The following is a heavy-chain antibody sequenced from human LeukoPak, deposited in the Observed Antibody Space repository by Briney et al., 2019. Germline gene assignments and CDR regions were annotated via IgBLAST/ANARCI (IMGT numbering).Heavy chain of an antibody. CDR2: ISGSGGST. CDR3: AKDQPRGGYDSSGYSYFDY. CDR1: GFTFNTYA. D-gene: IGHD3-22*01. V-gene: IGHV3-23*01. Sequence: GGSLRLSCAASGFTFNTYAMSWVRKAPGKGLEWVSAISGSGGSTYYADSVKGRFTISRDNSKNTLYLQMNSLRAEDTAVYYCAKDQPRGGYDSSGYSYFDYWGQGTLVTVSS. J-gene: IGHJ4*02.